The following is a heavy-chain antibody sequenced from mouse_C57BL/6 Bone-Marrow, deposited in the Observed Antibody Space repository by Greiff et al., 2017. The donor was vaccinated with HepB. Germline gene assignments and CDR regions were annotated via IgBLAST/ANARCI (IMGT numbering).Heavy chain of an antibody. CDR2: IYPGGGYT. CDR3: ARSMVY. V-gene: IGHV1-63*01. CDR1: GYTFTNYW. D-gene: IGHD2-3*01. J-gene: IGHJ2*01. Sequence: VKLMESGAELVRPGTSVKMSCKASGYTFTNYWIGWAKQRPGHGLEWIGDIYPGGGYTNYNEKFKGKATLTADKSSSTAYMQFSSLTSEDSAIYYCARSMVYWGQGTTLTVSS.